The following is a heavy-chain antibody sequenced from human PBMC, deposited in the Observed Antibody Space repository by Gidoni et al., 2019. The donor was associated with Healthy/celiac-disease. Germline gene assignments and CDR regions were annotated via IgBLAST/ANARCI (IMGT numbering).Heavy chain of an antibody. Sequence: QVQLVQSGAEVKKPGSSVKVSCKASGGTFCSYAISWVRQAPGQGLEWMGGIIPICGTANYAQKFQGRVTITADESTSTAYMELSSLRSEDTAVYYCARDKPVGIAAAGKGLDYWGQGTLVTVSS. D-gene: IGHD6-13*01. CDR1: GGTFCSYA. J-gene: IGHJ4*02. CDR3: ARDKPVGIAAAGKGLDY. CDR2: IIPICGTA. V-gene: IGHV1-69*01.